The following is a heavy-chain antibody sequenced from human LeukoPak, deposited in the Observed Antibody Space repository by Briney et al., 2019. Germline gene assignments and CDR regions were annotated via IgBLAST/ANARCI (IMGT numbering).Heavy chain of an antibody. CDR2: IYSGGST. V-gene: IGHV3-66*02. D-gene: IGHD3-22*01. CDR3: ARVLPVGYSSGYFFGY. CDR1: GFTFSSYS. J-gene: IGHJ4*02. Sequence: GGSLRLSCAASGFTFSSYSMNWVRQAPGRGLEWVSVIYSGGSTYYADSVKGRFTISRDNSKNTLYLRMNSLRAEDTAVYYCARVLPVGYSSGYFFGYWGQGTLVTVSS.